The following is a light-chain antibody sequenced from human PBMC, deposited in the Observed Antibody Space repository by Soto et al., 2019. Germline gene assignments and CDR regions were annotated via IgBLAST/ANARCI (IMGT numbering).Light chain of an antibody. CDR2: NNN. V-gene: IGLV1-44*01. CDR1: SSNIGSNT. Sequence: QAVVTQPPSASGTPGQRVTISCSGSSSNIGSNTVNWYQQLPGTAPKLLIYNNNQRPSGVPDRFSGSKSGTSASLAISGLQSEDEAEYYCATWEDSLLFGGGTKLTVL. J-gene: IGLJ3*02. CDR3: ATWEDSLL.